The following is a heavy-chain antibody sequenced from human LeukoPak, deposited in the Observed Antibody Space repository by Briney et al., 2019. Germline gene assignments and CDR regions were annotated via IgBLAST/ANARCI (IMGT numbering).Heavy chain of an antibody. CDR2: IDSDGSEG. Sequence: GGPLRFSCAASGFTFSGFGMSGSRQAPGKGLEGLASIDSDGSEGYYADVVKGRFTISRDNAKNSLYLQINSLRAEDTAVYYCARSSYSSSSSVWGQGTMVTVSS. CDR1: GFTFSGFG. D-gene: IGHD6-6*01. CDR3: ARSSYSSSSSV. V-gene: IGHV3-7*03. J-gene: IGHJ3*01.